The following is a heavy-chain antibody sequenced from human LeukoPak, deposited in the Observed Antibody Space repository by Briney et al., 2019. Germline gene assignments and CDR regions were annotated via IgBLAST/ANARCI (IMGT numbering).Heavy chain of an antibody. CDR1: GGSISSGSYY. CDR2: IYTSGST. Sequence: SETLSLTGTVSGGSISSGSYYWSWIRQPAGKGLEWIGRIYTSGSTNYNPSLKSRVTISVDTSKNQFSLKLSSVTAADTAVYYCARSYLFYYYMDVWGKGTTVTVSS. D-gene: IGHD3-16*01. CDR3: ARSYLFYYYMDV. J-gene: IGHJ6*03. V-gene: IGHV4-61*02.